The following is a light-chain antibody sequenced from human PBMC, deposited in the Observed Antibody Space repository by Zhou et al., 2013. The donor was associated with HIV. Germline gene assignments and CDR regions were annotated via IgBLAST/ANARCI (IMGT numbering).Light chain of an antibody. V-gene: IGKV3-20*01. CDR1: QSVSNNY. CDR3: QQYAYSPAT. Sequence: EIVLTQSPDILSLSPGEGATLSCRASQSVSNNYLAWYLHKRGQAPRLLIYGASSRATGVPDRFIDSGSGTDFTLTVSRLEPEDFAVFYCQQYAYSPATFGQGTKLEI. CDR2: GAS. J-gene: IGKJ2*01.